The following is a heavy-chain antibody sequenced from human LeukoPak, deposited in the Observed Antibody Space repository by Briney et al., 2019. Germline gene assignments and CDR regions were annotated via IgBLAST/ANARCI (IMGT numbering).Heavy chain of an antibody. D-gene: IGHD2-2*02. V-gene: IGHV4-34*01. J-gene: IGHJ6*02. CDR1: GGSFSGYY. CDR3: ARGGLGYCSSTSCYRRVYGMDV. Sequence: SETLSLTCAVYGGSFSGYYWSWIRQPPGKGLEWIGEINHSGSTNYNPSLKGRVTISVDTSKNQFSLKLSSVTAADTAVYHCARGGLGYCSSTSCYRRVYGMDVWGQGTTVTVSS. CDR2: INHSGST.